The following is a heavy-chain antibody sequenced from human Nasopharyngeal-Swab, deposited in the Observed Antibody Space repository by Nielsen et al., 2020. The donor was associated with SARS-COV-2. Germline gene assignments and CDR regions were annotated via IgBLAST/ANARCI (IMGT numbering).Heavy chain of an antibody. J-gene: IGHJ6*02. CDR2: FDPEDGET. D-gene: IGHD1-26*01. CDR3: ATDLPVRRSEWELLQAPYYYYGMDV. CDR1: GYTLTELS. V-gene: IGHV1-24*01. Sequence: ASVKVSCKVSGYTLTELSMHWVRQAPGKGLEWMGGFDPEDGETIYAQKFQGRVTMTEDTSTDTAYMELSSPRSEDTAVYYCATDLPVRRSEWELLQAPYYYYGMDVWGQGTTVTVSS.